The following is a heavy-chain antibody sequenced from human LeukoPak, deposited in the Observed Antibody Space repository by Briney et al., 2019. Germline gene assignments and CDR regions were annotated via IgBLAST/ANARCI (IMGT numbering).Heavy chain of an antibody. D-gene: IGHD2-2*01. V-gene: IGHV3-30*02. CDR1: GFTFSSYG. CDR3: AKDPVPAAREYYFDY. CDR2: IRYDGSNK. Sequence: GGSLRLSCAASGFTFSSYGMHWVRQAPGKGLEWVAFIRYDGSNKYYADSVKGRFTISRDNSKNTLYLQMNSLRAEDTAVYYCAKDPVPAAREYYFDYWGQGTLVTVSS. J-gene: IGHJ4*02.